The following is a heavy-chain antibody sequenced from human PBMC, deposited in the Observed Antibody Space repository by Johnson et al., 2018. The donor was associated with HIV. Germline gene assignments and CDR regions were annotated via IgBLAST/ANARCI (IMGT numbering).Heavy chain of an antibody. CDR2: ISWDGGNS. CDR1: GFTFDNYA. V-gene: IGHV3-43D*03. J-gene: IGHJ3*02. CDR3: ARGNIVVVAAATDIDI. D-gene: IGHD2-15*01. Sequence: VQLVESGGGMVQPGGSLRLSCAVSGFTFDNYAMHWVRQAPGKGLEWVSLISWDGGNSYYADSVQGRFTISRDNSKKSLYLQMNSLRAEDTALYYCARGNIVVVAAATDIDIWGQGTMVTVSS.